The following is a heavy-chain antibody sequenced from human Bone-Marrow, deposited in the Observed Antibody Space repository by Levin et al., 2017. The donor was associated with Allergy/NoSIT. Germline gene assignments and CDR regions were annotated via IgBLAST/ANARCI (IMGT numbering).Heavy chain of an antibody. Sequence: ASVKVSCKVSGYTLTEFSMHWVRQAPGQGLEWMGGFDPEDGETIYAQKFQGRVTMTEDTSTDTASMELSSLRPEDTAMYYCATEPAPGLEKYYDTSCLGDWGQGTLVTVSS. CDR1: GYTLTEFS. D-gene: IGHD3-22*01. CDR3: ATEPAPGLEKYYDTSCLGD. J-gene: IGHJ4*02. V-gene: IGHV1-24*01. CDR2: FDPEDGET.